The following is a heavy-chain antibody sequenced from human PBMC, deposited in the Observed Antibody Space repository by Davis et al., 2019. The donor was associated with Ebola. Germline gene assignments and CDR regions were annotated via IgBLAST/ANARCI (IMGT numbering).Heavy chain of an antibody. D-gene: IGHD5-24*01. CDR3: ASARRDGYSYYYYGMDV. J-gene: IGHJ6*02. CDR2: IRSKANSYAT. V-gene: IGHV3-73*01. CDR1: GFTFSGSA. Sequence: GGSLRLSCAASGFTFSGSAMHWVRQASGKGLEWVGRIRSKANSYATAYAASVKGRFTISRDDSKNTAYLQMNSLKTEDTAVYYCASARRDGYSYYYYGMDVWGQGTTVTVSS.